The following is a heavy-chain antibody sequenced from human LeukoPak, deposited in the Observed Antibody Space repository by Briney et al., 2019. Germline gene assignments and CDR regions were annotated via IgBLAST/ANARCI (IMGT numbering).Heavy chain of an antibody. CDR2: ISGSGGST. CDR1: GFTFSSYA. V-gene: IGHV3-23*01. Sequence: PGGSLRLSCAASGFTFSSYAMSWVRQAPGKGLEWVSAISGSGGSTYYADSVKGRFTISRDNAKNSLYLQMNSLRAEDPAVYYCARRVTPNSFDYWGQGTLVTVSS. D-gene: IGHD2-21*02. CDR3: ARRVTPNSFDY. J-gene: IGHJ4*02.